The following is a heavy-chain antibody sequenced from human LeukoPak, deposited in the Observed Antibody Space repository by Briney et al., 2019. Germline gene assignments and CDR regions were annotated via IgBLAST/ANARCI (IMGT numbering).Heavy chain of an antibody. J-gene: IGHJ5*02. CDR3: AREINKWFDP. CDR2: ISWDGGST. V-gene: IGHV3-43*01. CDR1: GFTFDDYT. Sequence: PGGSLRLSCAASGFTFDDYTMHWVRQAPGKGLEWVSLISWDGGSTYYADSVKGRFTISRDNARSTVFLQLNSLRAEDTAVYYCAREINKWFDPWGQGTLVTVSS.